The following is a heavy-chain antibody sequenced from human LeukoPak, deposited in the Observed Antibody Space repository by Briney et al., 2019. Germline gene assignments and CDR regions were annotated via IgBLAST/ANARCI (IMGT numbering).Heavy chain of an antibody. D-gene: IGHD3-3*01. Sequence: QAPGQGLEXMGGXXPIFGTANYAQQFQGRVTITADESTSTAYMELSSLRSEDTAVYYCARDIFWSGYYHGWFDPWGQGTLVTASS. CDR2: XXPIFGTA. J-gene: IGHJ5*02. V-gene: IGHV1-69*01. CDR3: ARDIFWSGYYHGWFDP.